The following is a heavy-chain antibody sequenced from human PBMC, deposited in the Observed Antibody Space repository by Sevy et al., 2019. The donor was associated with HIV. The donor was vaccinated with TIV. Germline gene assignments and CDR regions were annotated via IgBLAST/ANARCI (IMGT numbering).Heavy chain of an antibody. CDR3: ATHAGIAAAGRVFDY. CDR1: GFTFSDHY. D-gene: IGHD6-13*01. Sequence: GGSLRLSCAASGFTFSDHYMEWVRQAPGKGLEWVGRIRNKADSYTTEYAASVKGRFTISSDDSKNSLYLLMNSLKTEHTPVYYCATHAGIAAAGRVFDYWGQGTLVTVSS. V-gene: IGHV3-72*01. CDR2: IRNKADSYTT. J-gene: IGHJ4*02.